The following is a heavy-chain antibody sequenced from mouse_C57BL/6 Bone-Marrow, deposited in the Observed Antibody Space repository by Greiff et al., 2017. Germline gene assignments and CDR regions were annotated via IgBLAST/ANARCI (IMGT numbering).Heavy chain of an antibody. Sequence: EVQLVESGPVLVKPGASVKMSCKASGYTFTDYYMNWVKQSHGKSLEWIGVINPYNGGTSYNQKFKGKATLTVDKSSSTAYMELNSLTSEDSAVYYCARSPNYYGSSYVDYWCQGTTLTVSS. V-gene: IGHV1-19*01. D-gene: IGHD1-1*01. CDR2: INPYNGGT. CDR3: ARSPNYYGSSYVDY. J-gene: IGHJ2*01. CDR1: GYTFTDYY.